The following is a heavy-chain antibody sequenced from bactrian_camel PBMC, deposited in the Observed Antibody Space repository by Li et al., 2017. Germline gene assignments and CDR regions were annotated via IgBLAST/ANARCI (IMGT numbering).Heavy chain of an antibody. V-gene: IGHV3S55*01. D-gene: IGHD2*01. J-gene: IGHJ6*01. CDR1: EYSYGTRC. Sequence: HVQLVESGGGSVQAGGSLRLSCAVSEYSYGTRCMGWFRQAPGKEREGVARIDTDGSTWYADSVKDRFTISKDNAKNTLSLQMHSLKPEDTAMYFCAVSQVSVAYCSDFTLLNFGYWGQGTQVTVS. CDR3: AVSQVSVAYCSDFTLLNFGY. CDR2: IDTDGST.